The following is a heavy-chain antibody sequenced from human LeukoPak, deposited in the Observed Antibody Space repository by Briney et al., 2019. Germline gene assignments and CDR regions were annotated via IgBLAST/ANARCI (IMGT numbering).Heavy chain of an antibody. CDR3: ARDITMVRGDHYFDY. V-gene: IGHV3-21*01. CDR2: ISSSSSYI. Sequence: PGGSLRLSCAASGFTFSSYSMNWVRQAPGKGLEWVSSISSSSSYIYYADSVKGRFTISRDNAKNSLYLQMNSLGAEDTAVYYCARDITMVRGDHYFDYWGQGTLVTVSS. CDR1: GFTFSSYS. J-gene: IGHJ4*02. D-gene: IGHD3-10*01.